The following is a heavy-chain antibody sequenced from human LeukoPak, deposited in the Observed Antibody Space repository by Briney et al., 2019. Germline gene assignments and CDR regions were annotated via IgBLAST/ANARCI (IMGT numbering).Heavy chain of an antibody. CDR1: GGSISSYY. Sequence: SETLSLTCTVSGGSISSYYWSWIRQPPGKGLEWIGYIYYSGSTNYNPSLKSRVTISVDTSKNQFSLKLSSVTAADTAVYYCARPGSHSSGSPYNWFDPWGQGTLVTVSS. CDR3: ARPGSHSSGSPYNWFDP. V-gene: IGHV4-59*08. D-gene: IGHD3-22*01. CDR2: IYYSGST. J-gene: IGHJ5*02.